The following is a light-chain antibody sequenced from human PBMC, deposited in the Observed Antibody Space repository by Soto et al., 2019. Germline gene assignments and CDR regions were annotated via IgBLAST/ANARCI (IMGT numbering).Light chain of an antibody. CDR3: QSYDSSLSGV. J-gene: IGLJ1*01. CDR2: GNS. V-gene: IGLV1-40*01. Sequence: QSVLTQPPSVSGAPGQRVIISCTGSSSNIGAGYDVHWYQQFPGTAPKLLIYGNSNRPSGVPDRFSGSKSGTSASLAITGLQAEDEADYYCQSYDSSLSGVFGSGTKLTVL. CDR1: SSNIGAGYD.